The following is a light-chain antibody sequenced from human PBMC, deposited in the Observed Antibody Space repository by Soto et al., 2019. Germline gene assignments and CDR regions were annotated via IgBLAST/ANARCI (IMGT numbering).Light chain of an antibody. J-gene: IGLJ2*01. V-gene: IGLV2-8*01. Sequence: QSVLTQPPSASGSPGQSVTISCTGTRDDVGGYNYVSWFQHHPGKAPKLLIYEAYKRPSGVPARFSGSKSGNTAPLAVSGLQAGDEAIYYCSSYVTSNVVVFGGGTKLTVL. CDR2: EAY. CDR1: RDDVGGYNY. CDR3: SSYVTSNVVV.